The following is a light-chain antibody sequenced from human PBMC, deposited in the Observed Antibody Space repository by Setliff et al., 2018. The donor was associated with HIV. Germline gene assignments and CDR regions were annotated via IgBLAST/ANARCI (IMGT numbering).Light chain of an antibody. Sequence: QSALAQPASVSGSPGQSITISCTGTSSGVGGYSYVSWYQQHPGKAPKLIIYEVRNRPSGVSNRFSGSKSGSTASLTISGLQAEDEADYYCSSYAITNTLPFGTGTKVTVL. CDR3: SSYAITNTLP. J-gene: IGLJ1*01. CDR1: SSGVGGYSY. CDR2: EVR. V-gene: IGLV2-14*01.